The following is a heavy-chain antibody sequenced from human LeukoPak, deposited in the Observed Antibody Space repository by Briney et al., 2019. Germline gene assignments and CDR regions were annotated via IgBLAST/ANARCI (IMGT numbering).Heavy chain of an antibody. V-gene: IGHV5-51*01. CDR3: GRKNMAVADY. D-gene: IGHD6-19*01. J-gene: IGHJ4*02. CDR2: IYPGDSDT. CDR1: GYTFTYYW. Sequence: GESLKISCKGSGYTFTYYWIAWVRQMPGKDLEWMGIIYPGDSDTRYSPSFQGQVTISADKSVSTAYLQWSSLKASDTAMYYCGRKNMAVADYGGRGTWVTASS.